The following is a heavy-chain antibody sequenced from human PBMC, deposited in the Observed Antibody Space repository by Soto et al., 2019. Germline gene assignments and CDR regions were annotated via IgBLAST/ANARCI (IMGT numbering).Heavy chain of an antibody. CDR3: AKATATGGGAFDI. V-gene: IGHV3-23*01. J-gene: IGHJ3*02. CDR2: ILVDGRT. Sequence: GGSLRLSCVASGFTFSIYGMSWVRQAPGKGLEWVSTILVDGRTFYVDSVKGRFTISRDSSQNTVYLQMNSLTAGDTALYYGAKATATGGGAFDICGQGTMVTVSS. D-gene: IGHD2-8*02. CDR1: GFTFSIYG.